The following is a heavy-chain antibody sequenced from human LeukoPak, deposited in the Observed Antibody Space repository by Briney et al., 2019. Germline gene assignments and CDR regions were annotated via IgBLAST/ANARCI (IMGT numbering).Heavy chain of an antibody. CDR3: ANIPAAGNFDFDN. Sequence: ASVKVSCKASGYTFTGYYMHWVRQAPGQGLEWMGRINPNSGGTNYAQKFQGRVTMTRDTSISTAYMELSRLRSDDTAVYYCANIPAAGNFDFDNWGQGTLVTVSS. V-gene: IGHV1-2*06. CDR1: GYTFTGYY. D-gene: IGHD6-13*01. CDR2: INPNSGGT. J-gene: IGHJ4*02.